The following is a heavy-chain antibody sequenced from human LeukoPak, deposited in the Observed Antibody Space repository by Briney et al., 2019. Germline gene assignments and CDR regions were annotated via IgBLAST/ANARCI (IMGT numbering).Heavy chain of an antibody. D-gene: IGHD3-22*01. CDR3: ARDLGQYYDTSDNWFDP. V-gene: IGHV3-7*01. J-gene: IGHJ5*02. CDR1: GFTFSTSW. CDR2: MNQDGSEI. Sequence: PGGSLRLSCAASGFTFSTSWMTWIRQAPGKGLEWVASMNQDGSEIHYVDSVKGRFTISRDNAKNTLNLQMNSLRAEDTAVYYCARDLGQYYDTSDNWFDPWGQGTLVTVSS.